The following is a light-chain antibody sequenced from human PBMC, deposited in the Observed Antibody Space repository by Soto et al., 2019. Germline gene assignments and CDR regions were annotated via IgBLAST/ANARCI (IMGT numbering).Light chain of an antibody. CDR1: QGISRW. V-gene: IGKV1-12*01. CDR2: AAS. Sequence: DIQMTQSPSSVSASVGDRVTITCRASQGISRWLAWYQQKPGSAPKLLIYAASSLQSGVPSRFSGSGSGTDFTLTISSLQPEDSATYYCQQANSFPITFGQGTRLEIK. CDR3: QQANSFPIT. J-gene: IGKJ5*01.